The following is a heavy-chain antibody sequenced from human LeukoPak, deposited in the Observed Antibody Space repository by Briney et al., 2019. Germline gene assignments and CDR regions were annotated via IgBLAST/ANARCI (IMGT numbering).Heavy chain of an antibody. CDR2: IYTSGST. Sequence: SETLSLTCTVSGGSISSYYWSWIRQPAGKGLEWIGRIYTSGSTNYNPSLKSRVTMSVDTSKNQFSLKLSSVTAADTAVYYCARGPTVTTYYYFDYWGQGTLVTVSS. J-gene: IGHJ4*02. CDR1: GGSISSYY. D-gene: IGHD4-17*01. CDR3: ARGPTVTTYYYFDY. V-gene: IGHV4-4*07.